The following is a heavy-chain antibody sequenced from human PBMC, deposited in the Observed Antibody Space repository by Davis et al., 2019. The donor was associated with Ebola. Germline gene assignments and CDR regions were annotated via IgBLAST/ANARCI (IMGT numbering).Heavy chain of an antibody. D-gene: IGHD1-1*01. CDR2: ILPMLGIS. CDR1: GGTFSSYT. CDR3: ARAQFPTTSDH. Sequence: SVKVSCKASGGTFSSYTVSWVRQGPGQGLEWVGSILPMLGISDYAQKFQGRVTITADTSTSTAYMELSSLRSDDTAVYYCARAQFPTTSDHWGQGTLVTVSS. J-gene: IGHJ4*02. V-gene: IGHV1-69*02.